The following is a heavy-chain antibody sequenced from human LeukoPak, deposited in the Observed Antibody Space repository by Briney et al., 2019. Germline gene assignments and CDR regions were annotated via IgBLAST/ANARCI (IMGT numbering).Heavy chain of an antibody. D-gene: IGHD2-2*01. Sequence: GGSLRLSCAASGFTFSSYGMHWVRQAPGTGLEWGAVISHDGDHKYHADSVKGRFTISRDNSKNTLYLQMNSLRVEDTAVYYCARMRGRYCSSNGCYVEYWGQGALVTVSS. CDR3: ARMRGRYCSSNGCYVEY. CDR2: ISHDGDHK. V-gene: IGHV3-30*19. CDR1: GFTFSSYG. J-gene: IGHJ4*02.